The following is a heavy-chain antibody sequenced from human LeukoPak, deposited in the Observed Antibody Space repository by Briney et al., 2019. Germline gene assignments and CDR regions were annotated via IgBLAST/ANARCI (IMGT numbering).Heavy chain of an antibody. CDR3: ARESSSDAVVRGVILGH. CDR2: IYHSGST. CDR1: GVSINSINR. D-gene: IGHD3-10*01. J-gene: IGHJ4*02. Sequence: PSGTLSLTCAVSGVSINSINRWSWVRQPPGKGLEWIGEIYHSGSTNYNPSLESRVTISVDESKNQFSLKLNSVTAADAAVYYCARESSSDAVVRGVILGHWGQGMLVTVSS. V-gene: IGHV4-4*02.